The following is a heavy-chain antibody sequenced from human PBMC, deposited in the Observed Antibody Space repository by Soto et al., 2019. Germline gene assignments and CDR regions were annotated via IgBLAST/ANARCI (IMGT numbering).Heavy chain of an antibody. D-gene: IGHD3-3*01. CDR1: GFTFSSYG. V-gene: IGHV3-30*18. Sequence: GGSLRLSCAASGFTFSSYGMHWVRQAPGKGLEWVAVISYDGSNKYYADSVKGRFTISRDNSKNTLYLQMNSLRAEDTAVYYCAKDFGVPGLRFIFPGACPDYRGQGTLVTVSS. CDR2: ISYDGSNK. J-gene: IGHJ4*02. CDR3: AKDFGVPGLRFIFPGACPDY.